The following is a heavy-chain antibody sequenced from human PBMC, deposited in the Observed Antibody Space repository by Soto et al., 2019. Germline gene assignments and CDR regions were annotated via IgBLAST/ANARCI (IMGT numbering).Heavy chain of an antibody. Sequence: QVDLVESGGGVVQPGRPLRLSCAASGFSFSSHGMHWVRQGPGKGLEWLAVITHDGVTTYYADSVKGRFSVSRDNAKNTLYLQMNSLGAEDTAQYYCAKDSEDTTMTFDNWGQGTLVTVSS. V-gene: IGHV3-30*18. CDR2: ITHDGVTT. CDR3: AKDSEDTTMTFDN. J-gene: IGHJ4*02. CDR1: GFSFSSHG. D-gene: IGHD5-18*01.